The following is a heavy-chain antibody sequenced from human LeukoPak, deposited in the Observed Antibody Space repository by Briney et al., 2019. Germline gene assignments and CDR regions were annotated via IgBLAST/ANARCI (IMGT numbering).Heavy chain of an antibody. V-gene: IGHV1-8*01. CDR1: GYTFTSYD. Sequence: ASVKVSCKASGYTFTSYDINWVRQATGQGLEWMGWMNPNSGNTGYAQKFQGRVTMTRNTSISTAYMELSSLRSEDTAVYYCAAAGKTYYYDSSGYYNWGQGTLVTVSS. CDR2: MNPNSGNT. D-gene: IGHD3-22*01. CDR3: AAAGKTYYYDSSGYYN. J-gene: IGHJ4*02.